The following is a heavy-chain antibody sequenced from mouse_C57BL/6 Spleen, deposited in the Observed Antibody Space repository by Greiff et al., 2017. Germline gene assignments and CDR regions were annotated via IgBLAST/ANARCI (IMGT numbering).Heavy chain of an antibody. J-gene: IGHJ2*01. V-gene: IGHV1-75*01. D-gene: IGHD6-1*01. CDR2: IFPGSGST. CDR1: GYTFTDYY. CDR3: AGWGVPYFDY. Sequence: VKLQESGPELVKPGASVKISCKASGYTFTDYYINWVKQRPGQGLEWIGWIFPGSGSTYYNEKFKGKATLTADKSSSTAYMLLSSLTSEDSAVYCWAGWGVPYFDYWGQGTTLTVSS.